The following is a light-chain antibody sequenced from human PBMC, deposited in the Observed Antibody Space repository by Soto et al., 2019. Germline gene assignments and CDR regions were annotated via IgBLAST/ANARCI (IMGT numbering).Light chain of an antibody. CDR1: SSDVGGYNY. V-gene: IGLV2-14*01. Sequence: QSALTQPASVSGSPGQSITISCTGTSSDVGGYNYVSWYQQHPGKAPKLMIYEVSSRPSGVSNRFSGSKSGNTASLTISGLQAEDEADYYCSSYTRSTWVFGGGTKLTVL. J-gene: IGLJ3*02. CDR3: SSYTRSTWV. CDR2: EVS.